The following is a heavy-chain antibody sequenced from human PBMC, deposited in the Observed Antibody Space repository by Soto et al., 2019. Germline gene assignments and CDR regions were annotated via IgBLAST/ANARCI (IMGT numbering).Heavy chain of an antibody. D-gene: IGHD6-13*01. CDR1: GYTFTGYY. J-gene: IGHJ6*02. CDR2: INPNSGGT. CDR3: ARSQPGSSSWYYYGMDV. V-gene: IGHV1-2*02. Sequence: GASVKVSCKASGYTFTGYYMHWVRQAPGQGLEWMGWINPNSGGTNYAQKFQGRVTMTRDTSISTAYMEPSRLRSDDTAVYYCARSQPGSSSWYYYGMDVWGQGTTVTVSS.